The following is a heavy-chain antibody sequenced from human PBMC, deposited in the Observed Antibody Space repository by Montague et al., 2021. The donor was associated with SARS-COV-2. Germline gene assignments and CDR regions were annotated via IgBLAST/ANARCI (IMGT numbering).Heavy chain of an antibody. J-gene: IGHJ4*02. Sequence: SLRLSCAASGFTFSSYWMHWVRQAPGKGLVWVSRINSDGSSTSYADSVKGRFTISRDNAKNTLYLQMNSLRAEGTAVYYCASLTMVRGVSPFYFDYWGQGTLVTVSS. CDR3: ASLTMVRGVSPFYFDY. CDR2: INSDGSST. D-gene: IGHD3-10*01. CDR1: GFTFSSYW. V-gene: IGHV3-74*01.